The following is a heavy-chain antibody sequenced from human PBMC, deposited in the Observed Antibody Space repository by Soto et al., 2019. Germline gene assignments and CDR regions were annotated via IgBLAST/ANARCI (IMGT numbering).Heavy chain of an antibody. D-gene: IGHD3-22*01. CDR3: AKDVWDYYYDSSGYSIPDY. CDR1: RFPFYSNH. J-gene: IGHJ4*02. Sequence: GVTLRLSCSAGRFPFYSNHMRRVYKASRRGTDLFSVVIGCGGSTYYAGSVKGWFIISRYNSKNTLYLQMNSLRVEDTAVYYCAKDVWDYYYDSSGYSIPDYWGQGTLVTVSS. V-gene: IGHV3-23*01. CDR2: VIGCGGST.